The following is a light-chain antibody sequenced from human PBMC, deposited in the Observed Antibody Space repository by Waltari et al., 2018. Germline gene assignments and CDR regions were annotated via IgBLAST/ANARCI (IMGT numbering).Light chain of an antibody. CDR1: QGISSY. Sequence: AIRMTQSPSSFSASTGDRVTITCRASQGISSYLAWYQQKPGKAPKLLIYAASTLQSVVPSRCSGSGSGTDVTLTISCLQSEDFATYYCQQYYSYPLTFGGGTKVEIK. J-gene: IGKJ4*01. V-gene: IGKV1-8*01. CDR3: QQYYSYPLT. CDR2: AAS.